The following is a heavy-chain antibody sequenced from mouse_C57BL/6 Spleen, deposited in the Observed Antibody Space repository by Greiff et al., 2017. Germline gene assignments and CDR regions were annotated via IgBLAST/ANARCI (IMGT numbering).Heavy chain of an antibody. CDR2: IDPSDSYT. CDR1: GYTFTSYW. V-gene: IGHV1-50*01. D-gene: IGHD2-2*01. J-gene: IGHJ3*01. CDR3: ARRGYGAWFAY. Sequence: QVQLKQPGAELVKPGASVKLSCKASGYTFTSYWMQWVKQRPGQGLEWIGEIDPSDSYTNYNQKFKGKATLTVDTSSSTDYMQLSSLTSEDSAVYYCARRGYGAWFAYWGQGTLVTVSA.